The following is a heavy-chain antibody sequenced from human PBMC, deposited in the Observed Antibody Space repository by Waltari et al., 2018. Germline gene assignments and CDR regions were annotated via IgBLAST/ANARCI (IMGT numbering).Heavy chain of an antibody. Sequence: EVQLLESGGGLVQPGGSLGHYLPASGLPSLPHAINWVRQAPGKGLEWVSSISVSDATYYADSVKGRFTVSRDYSDNTIHLQMDSLRADDTAVYFCAKPFYNWDDPLHSWGQGAPVTVSS. CDR1: GLPSLPHA. CDR3: AKPFYNWDDPLHS. J-gene: IGHJ1*01. D-gene: IGHD1-20*01. V-gene: IGHV3-23*01. CDR2: ISVSDAT.